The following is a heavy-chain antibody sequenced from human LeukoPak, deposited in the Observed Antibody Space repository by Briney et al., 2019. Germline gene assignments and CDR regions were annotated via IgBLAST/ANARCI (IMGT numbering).Heavy chain of an antibody. D-gene: IGHD4-17*01. J-gene: IGHJ4*02. V-gene: IGHV3-9*01. Sequence: GGSLRLSCAASGFTFGDFAMHWVRQAPGKGLEWVSGISWNSGNIGYADSVKGRFTISRDNAKNSLYLQMNRLRAEDTALYYCANLHGDYRDYWGQGTLVTVSS. CDR1: GFTFGDFA. CDR3: ANLHGDYRDY. CDR2: ISWNSGNI.